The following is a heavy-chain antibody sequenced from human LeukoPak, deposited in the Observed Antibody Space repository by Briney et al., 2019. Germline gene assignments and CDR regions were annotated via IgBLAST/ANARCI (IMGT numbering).Heavy chain of an antibody. CDR1: GYTFTTYV. J-gene: IGHJ6*03. CDR2: INPSGGST. Sequence: ASVKVSCKTSGYTFTTYVFNWVRQAPGQGLEWMGIINPSGGSTSYAQKFQGRVTMTRDMSTSTVYMELSSLRSEDTAVYYCARDFCSGGSCYDNPDYYYYMDVWGKGTTVTVSS. D-gene: IGHD2-15*01. CDR3: ARDFCSGGSCYDNPDYYYYMDV. V-gene: IGHV1-46*01.